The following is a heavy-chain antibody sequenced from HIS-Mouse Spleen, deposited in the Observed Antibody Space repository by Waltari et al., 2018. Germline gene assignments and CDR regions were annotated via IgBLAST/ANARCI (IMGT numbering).Heavy chain of an antibody. Sequence: QVQLQESGPGLVKPSETLSLTCTVSGGSISSYYWSWIRQPPGKGLEWIGYYSGSTNSHPSPKSRVTISVDTSKNQFSLTLSSVTAADTAVYYCARASRDLLLPRYFDLWCRGTLVTVSS. CDR3: ARASRDLLLPRYFDL. J-gene: IGHJ2*01. CDR2: YYSGST. V-gene: IGHV4-59*01. CDR1: GGSISSYY.